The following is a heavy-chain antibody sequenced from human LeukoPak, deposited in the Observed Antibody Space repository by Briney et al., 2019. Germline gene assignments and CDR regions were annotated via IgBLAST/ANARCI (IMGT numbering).Heavy chain of an antibody. V-gene: IGHV3-74*01. J-gene: IGHJ4*02. Sequence: GGSLRLSCAASGFTFSTYWMNWVRQAPGKGLVWVSRINSDGSSTTYADSVKGRFTISRDNAKNTLYLQMNSLRAEDTAVYYCAPSGTGYSYWGQGTLVTVSS. CDR3: APSGTGYSY. CDR2: INSDGSST. D-gene: IGHD3-9*01. CDR1: GFTFSTYW.